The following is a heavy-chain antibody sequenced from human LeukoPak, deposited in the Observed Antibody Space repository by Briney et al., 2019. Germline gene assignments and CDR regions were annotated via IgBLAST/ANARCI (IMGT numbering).Heavy chain of an antibody. CDR3: ASSSWYKAPY. CDR2: INHSGST. D-gene: IGHD6-13*01. V-gene: IGHV4-34*01. CDR1: GGSFSGYY. J-gene: IGHJ4*02. Sequence: SETLSLTCAVYGGSFSGYYWSWIRQPPGKGLEWIGEINHSGSTNYNPSLKSRVTISVDTSKNQFSLKLSSVAAADTAVYYCASSSWYKAPYWGQGTLVTVSS.